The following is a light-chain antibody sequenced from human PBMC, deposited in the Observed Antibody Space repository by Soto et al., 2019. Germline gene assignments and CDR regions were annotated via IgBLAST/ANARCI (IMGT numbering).Light chain of an antibody. V-gene: IGKV1-39*01. CDR2: GAS. Sequence: DVQMTQSPSSLSASVGDRVTITCRASQSIVYFLNWYQQKPGTAPRLLIYGASSLQSGVPSRFSGSGSGNDFTLTISSLQPEDFATYYCQHSYNTPITFGQGTRLDIK. CDR1: QSIVYF. CDR3: QHSYNTPIT. J-gene: IGKJ5*01.